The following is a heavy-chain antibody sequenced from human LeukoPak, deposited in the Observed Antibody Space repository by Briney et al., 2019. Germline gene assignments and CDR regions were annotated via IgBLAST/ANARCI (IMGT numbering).Heavy chain of an antibody. CDR3: ARVGVFGYCTRDSCHSPLDY. Sequence: SQTLSLTCAISGDNVSSNSATWNWIRQSPSRGLEWLGRTYYRSKWYNDYAVSVKSRMTIIPDTSKNQFSPHLASVTAADTAVYYCARVGVFGYCTRDSCHSPLDYWGQGTLVTVSS. CDR1: GDNVSSNSAT. D-gene: IGHD2-15*01. J-gene: IGHJ4*02. V-gene: IGHV6-1*01. CDR2: TYYRSKWYN.